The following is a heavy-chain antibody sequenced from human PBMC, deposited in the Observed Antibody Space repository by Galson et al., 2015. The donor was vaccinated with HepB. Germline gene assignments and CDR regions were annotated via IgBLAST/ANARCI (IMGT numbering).Heavy chain of an antibody. Sequence: SLRLSCAASGFTVSSNYMSWVRQAPGKGLEWVSVIYSGGSTYYADSVKGRFTISRDNSKNTLYLQMNSLRAEDTAVYYCARDLVEGGYCSGGSCYSTGISPLGYWGQGTLDTVSS. CDR1: GFTVSSNY. CDR3: ARDLVEGGYCSGGSCYSTGISPLGY. D-gene: IGHD2-15*01. CDR2: IYSGGST. V-gene: IGHV3-66*01. J-gene: IGHJ4*02.